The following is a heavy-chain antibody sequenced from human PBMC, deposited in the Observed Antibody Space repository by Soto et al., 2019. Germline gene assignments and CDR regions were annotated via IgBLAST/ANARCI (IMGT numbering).Heavy chain of an antibody. CDR1: GFTFSSYG. J-gene: IGHJ6*02. CDR3: AKDDTYSGSSDSNYGMDV. CDR2: ISYDGSNE. V-gene: IGHV3-30*18. Sequence: GGSLRLSCAASGFTFSSYGMHWVRQAPGKGLEWVAVISYDGSNEYYADSVKGRFTISRDNSKNTLYLQMNSLRAEDTAVYYCAKDDTYSGSSDSNYGMDVWGQGTTVTVSS. D-gene: IGHD1-26*01.